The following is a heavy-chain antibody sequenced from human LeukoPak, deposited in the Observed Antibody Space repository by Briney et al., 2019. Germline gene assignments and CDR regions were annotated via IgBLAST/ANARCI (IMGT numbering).Heavy chain of an antibody. CDR2: IYYSGST. Sequence: SETLSLTCTVSGGSISSYYWSWIRQPPGKGLEWIGHIYYSGSTNYNPSLKSRVTISVDTSKNQFSLKLSSVTAADTAVYYCAREAGRYYGSGSEDYYYYMDVWGKGTTVTISS. J-gene: IGHJ6*03. D-gene: IGHD3-10*01. CDR1: GGSISSYY. CDR3: AREAGRYYGSGSEDYYYYMDV. V-gene: IGHV4-59*01.